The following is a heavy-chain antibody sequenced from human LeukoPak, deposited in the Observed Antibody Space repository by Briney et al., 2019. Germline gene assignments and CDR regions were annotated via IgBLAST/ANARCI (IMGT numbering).Heavy chain of an antibody. Sequence: SETLSLTCTVSGGSISSYYWSWIRQPAGKGLEWIGRIYTSGSTNYNPSLKSRVTMSVDTSKNQFSLKLSSVTVADTAVYYCARGGMPYCSGGSCYFDYWGQGTLVTVSS. J-gene: IGHJ4*02. CDR1: GGSISSYY. CDR2: IYTSGST. D-gene: IGHD2-15*01. CDR3: ARGGMPYCSGGSCYFDY. V-gene: IGHV4-4*07.